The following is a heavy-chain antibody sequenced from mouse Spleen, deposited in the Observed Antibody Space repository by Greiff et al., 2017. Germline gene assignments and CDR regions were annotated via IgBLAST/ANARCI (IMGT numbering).Heavy chain of an antibody. V-gene: IGHV2-2*01. CDR3: ASHYDGYYDYAMDY. D-gene: IGHD2-3*01. J-gene: IGHJ4*01. CDR1: GFSLTSYG. CDR2: IWSGGST. Sequence: VQLQESGPGLVQPSQSLSITCTVSGFSLTSYGVHWVRQSPGKGLEWLGVIWSGGSTDYNAAFISRLSISKDNSKSQVFFKMNSLQADDTAIYYCASHYDGYYDYAMDYWGQGTSVTVSS.